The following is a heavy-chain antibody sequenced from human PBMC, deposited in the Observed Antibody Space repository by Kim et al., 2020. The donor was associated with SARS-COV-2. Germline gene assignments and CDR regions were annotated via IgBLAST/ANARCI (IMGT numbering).Heavy chain of an antibody. V-gene: IGHV3-23*01. J-gene: IGHJ6*01. CDR1: GFTFSSYA. Sequence: GGSLRLSCAASGFTFSSYAMSWVRQAPGKGLEWVSAISGSGGSTYYADSVKGRFTISRDNSKNTLYLQMNSLRAEDTAVYYCAKWFAGEYNDYGDYGGFYYYYGMDVWGQGTTVTVSS. CDR3: AKWFAGEYNDYGDYGGFYYYYGMDV. D-gene: IGHD4-17*01. CDR2: ISGSGGST.